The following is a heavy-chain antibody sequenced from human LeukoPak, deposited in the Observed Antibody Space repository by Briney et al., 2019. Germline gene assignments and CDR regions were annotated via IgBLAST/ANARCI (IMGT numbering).Heavy chain of an antibody. D-gene: IGHD5-18*01. CDR1: GGSISSSSYY. CDR2: IYYSGST. CDR3: AREDTGLDY. J-gene: IGHJ4*02. V-gene: IGHV4-39*07. Sequence: PSETLSLTCTVSGGSISSSSYYWGWIRQPPGKGLEWIGSIYYSGSTYYNPSLKSRVTISVDTSKNQFSLKLSSVTAADTAVYYCAREDTGLDYWGQGTLVTVSS.